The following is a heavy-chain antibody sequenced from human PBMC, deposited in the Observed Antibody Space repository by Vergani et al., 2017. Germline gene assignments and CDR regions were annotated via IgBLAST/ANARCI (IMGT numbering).Heavy chain of an antibody. J-gene: IGHJ3*02. CDR3: ARDRGTRTYSSSWRDAFDI. V-gene: IGHV1-69*01. CDR1: GYTFTSYY. D-gene: IGHD6-13*01. CDR2: IIPIFGTA. Sequence: QVQLVQSGAEVKKPGASVKVSCKASGYTFTSYYMHWVRQAPGQGLEWMGGIIPIFGTANYAQKFQGRVTITADESTSTAYMELSSLRSEDTAVYYCARDRGTRTYSSSWRDAFDIWGQGTMVTVSS.